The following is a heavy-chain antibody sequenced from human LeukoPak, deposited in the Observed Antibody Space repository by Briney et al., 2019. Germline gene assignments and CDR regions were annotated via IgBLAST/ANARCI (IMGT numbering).Heavy chain of an antibody. CDR2: MNPNSGNT. Sequence: GESLKISCQGFGYSFTDYWIGWVRQATGQGLEWMGWMNPNSGNTGYAQKFQGRVTITRNTSISTAYMELSSLGSEDTAVYYCARGPGLGNFDPWGQGTLVTVSS. V-gene: IGHV1-8*03. J-gene: IGHJ5*02. D-gene: IGHD3/OR15-3a*01. CDR3: ARGPGLGNFDP. CDR1: GYSFTDYW.